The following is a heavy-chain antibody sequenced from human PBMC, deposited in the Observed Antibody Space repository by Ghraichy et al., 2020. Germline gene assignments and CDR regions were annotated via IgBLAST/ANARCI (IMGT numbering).Heavy chain of an antibody. V-gene: IGHV2-5*02. CDR1: GFSLSTSGVG. D-gene: IGHD3-22*01. Sequence: SGPTLVKPTQTLTLTCTFSGFSLSTSGVGVGWIRQPPGKALEWLAIIYWDGDKRYSPYLKSRLTITKDTSKDQVVLTMTNMDPVDTATYYCARSSYYYESSHFDYWGQGNLVTVSS. CDR3: ARSSYYYESSHFDY. CDR2: IYWDGDK. J-gene: IGHJ4*02.